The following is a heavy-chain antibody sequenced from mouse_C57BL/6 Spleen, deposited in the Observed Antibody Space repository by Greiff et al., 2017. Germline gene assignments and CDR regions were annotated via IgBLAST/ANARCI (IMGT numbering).Heavy chain of an antibody. V-gene: IGHV1-69*01. D-gene: IGHD1-1*01. CDR2: IDPSDSYT. J-gene: IGHJ4*01. CDR1: GYTFTSYW. CDR3: ARTHGCNSSYYAMDY. Sequence: QVQLQQPGAELVMPGASVKLSCKASGYTFTSYWMHWVKQRPGQGLEWIGEIDPSDSYTNYNQKFKGKSTLTVDKSSSTAYLQLSSLTSADAAVYYCARTHGCNSSYYAMDYWGQGTSVTVAS.